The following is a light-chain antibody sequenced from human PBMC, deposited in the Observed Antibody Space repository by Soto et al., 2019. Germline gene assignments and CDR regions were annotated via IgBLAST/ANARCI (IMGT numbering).Light chain of an antibody. J-gene: IGLJ2*01. CDR2: EVT. Sequence: QSALTQPPSASGSLGQSVTISCTGTSSDVGGYNYVSWHQQHPGKAPKVMIYEVTKRPPGVPDRFSGSKSGNTASLTVSGLQAEDEADYYCSSFAGGGNPVLLGGGTKHTVL. CDR1: SSDVGGYNY. V-gene: IGLV2-8*01. CDR3: SSFAGGGNPVL.